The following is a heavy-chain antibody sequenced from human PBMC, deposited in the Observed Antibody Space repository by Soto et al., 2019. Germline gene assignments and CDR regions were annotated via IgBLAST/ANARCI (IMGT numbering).Heavy chain of an antibody. D-gene: IGHD6-19*01. CDR2: ISYDGSNK. J-gene: IGHJ4*02. CDR3: ARDPDSSGWILFDY. Sequence: QVQLVESGGGVVQPGRSLRLSCAASGFTFSSYAMHWVRQAPGKGLEWVAVISYDGSNKYYADSVKGRFTISSDNSKNTLYLQMNSLRAEDTAVYYCARDPDSSGWILFDYWGQGTLVTVSS. CDR1: GFTFSSYA. V-gene: IGHV3-30-3*01.